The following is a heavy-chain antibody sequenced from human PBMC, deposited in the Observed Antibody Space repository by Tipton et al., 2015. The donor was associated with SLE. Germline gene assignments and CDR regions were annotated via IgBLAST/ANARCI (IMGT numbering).Heavy chain of an antibody. CDR3: AKASTIGGEFDY. CDR2: IYSGGST. Sequence: SLRLSCAASGFTFSSYAMSWVRQAPGKGLEWVSVIYSGGSTYYADSVKGRFTISRDNSKNTLYLQMNSRRAEDTAVYYCAKASTIGGEFDYWGQGTLVTVSS. D-gene: IGHD3-16*01. V-gene: IGHV3-23*03. CDR1: GFTFSSYA. J-gene: IGHJ4*02.